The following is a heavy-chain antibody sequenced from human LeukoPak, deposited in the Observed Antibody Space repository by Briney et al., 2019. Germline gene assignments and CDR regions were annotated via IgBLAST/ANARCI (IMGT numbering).Heavy chain of an antibody. CDR1: GYTFTSYD. D-gene: IGHD6-19*01. CDR3: ARDAYSSGWYPHDYYYGMDV. Sequence: ASVKVSCKASGYTFTSYDINWVRQATGQGLEWMGWMNPNSGNTGYAQKFQGRGTMTRNTSISTAYMELSSLRSEDTAVYYCARDAYSSGWYPHDYYYGMDVWGQGTTVTVSS. J-gene: IGHJ6*02. CDR2: MNPNSGNT. V-gene: IGHV1-8*01.